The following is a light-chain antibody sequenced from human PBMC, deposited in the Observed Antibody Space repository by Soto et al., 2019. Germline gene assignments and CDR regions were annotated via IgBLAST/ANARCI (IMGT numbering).Light chain of an antibody. J-gene: IGLJ7*01. Sequence: QSVLPQPHSVSGAPGQRVTISCTGSSSNIGAGYDEHWYQQLAGADPILLIYGNSNRPSGRPDRFSGSKSGTSASLPITGPQAEDEADYHCHFYDSSRSGLSGSVLGGGTQLPVL. CDR2: GNS. CDR1: SSNIGAGYD. V-gene: IGLV1-40*01. CDR3: HFYDSSRSGLSGSV.